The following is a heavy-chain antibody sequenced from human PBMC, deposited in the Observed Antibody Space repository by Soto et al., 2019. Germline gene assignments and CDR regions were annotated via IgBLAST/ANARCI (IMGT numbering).Heavy chain of an antibody. J-gene: IGHJ3*02. CDR2: ISYDGSNK. CDR1: GFTFSSYA. D-gene: IGHD2-2*01. Sequence: QVQLVESGGGVVQPGRSLRLSCAASGFTFSSYAMHWVRQAPGKGLEWVAVISYDGSNKYYADSVKGRFTISRDNSKNTLYLQMNSLRAEDTAVYYCARALWGYCSSTSCLTDAFDIWGQGTMVTVSS. CDR3: ARALWGYCSSTSCLTDAFDI. V-gene: IGHV3-30-3*01.